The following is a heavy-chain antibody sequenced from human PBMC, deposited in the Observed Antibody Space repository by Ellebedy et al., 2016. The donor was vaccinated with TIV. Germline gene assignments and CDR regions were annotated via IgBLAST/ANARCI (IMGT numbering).Heavy chain of an antibody. D-gene: IGHD2-21*01. CDR3: AKDEGFFVEASDY. CDR1: GFTFSSYA. CDR2: ITDVGGAA. J-gene: IGHJ4*02. V-gene: IGHV3-23*01. Sequence: GESLKISXAASGFTFSSYAMTWIRQAPGKGPEWVSTITDVGGAAYYGDSVKGRFTISRDNSKNTLYLQMNSLRAEDTATYYCAKDEGFFVEASDYWGQGTLVTVSS.